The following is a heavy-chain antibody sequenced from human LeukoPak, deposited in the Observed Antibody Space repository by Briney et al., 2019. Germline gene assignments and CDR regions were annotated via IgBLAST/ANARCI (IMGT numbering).Heavy chain of an antibody. J-gene: IGHJ3*02. V-gene: IGHV4-39*07. Sequence: SETLSLTCTVSGGSISSSSYYWGWIRQPPGKGLEWIGSIYYSGSTYYNPSLKSRVTISVDTSKNQFSLKLSSVTAADTAVYYCARAIHYYDSSGYYYPDDAFDIWGQGTMVTVSS. CDR3: ARAIHYYDSSGYYYPDDAFDI. CDR1: GGSISSSSYY. CDR2: IYYSGST. D-gene: IGHD3-22*01.